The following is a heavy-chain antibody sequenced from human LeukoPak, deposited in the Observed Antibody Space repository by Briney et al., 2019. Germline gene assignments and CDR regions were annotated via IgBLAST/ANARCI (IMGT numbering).Heavy chain of an antibody. CDR1: AFTFNNFA. D-gene: IGHD6-13*01. J-gene: IGHJ4*02. CDR2: ISAGGGTT. CDR3: AKQSSRRLDYFDY. Sequence: GGSLRLSCAASAFTFNNFAMSWVRQAPGKGLEWVSGISAGGGTTIYVDSVKGRFTISRDNSKNTLYLQMNSLRAEDTAVYYCAKQSSRRLDYFDYWGQGTLVTVSS. V-gene: IGHV3-23*01.